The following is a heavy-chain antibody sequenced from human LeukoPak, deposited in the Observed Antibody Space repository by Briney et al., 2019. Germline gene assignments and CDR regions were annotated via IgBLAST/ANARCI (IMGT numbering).Heavy chain of an antibody. V-gene: IGHV3-53*01. CDR3: ARGGGYYPIDY. D-gene: IGHD2-15*01. CDR1: GFIVNSNY. J-gene: IGHJ4*02. CDR2: LYSDDTT. Sequence: PGGSLRLSCAASGFIVNSNYMNWVRQAPGKGLEWVSVLYSDDTTYYADSVKGRFTISRDTSKNTLYLQVNSLRAEDTAVYYCARGGGYYPIDYWGQGTLVTVSS.